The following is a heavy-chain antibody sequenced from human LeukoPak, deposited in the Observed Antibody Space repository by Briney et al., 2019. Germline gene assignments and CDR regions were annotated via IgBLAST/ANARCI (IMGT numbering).Heavy chain of an antibody. Sequence: GGSLRLSCAASGFTFSSYWVSWVRQAPGKGLEWVANIKQDGSEKYYVDSVKGRFTISRDNAKNSLYLQMNSLRAEDTAVYYCARDRVWTVLYWGQGTLVTVSS. CDR3: ARDRVWTVLY. V-gene: IGHV3-7*01. CDR2: IKQDGSEK. J-gene: IGHJ4*02. CDR1: GFTFSSYW. D-gene: IGHD6-13*01.